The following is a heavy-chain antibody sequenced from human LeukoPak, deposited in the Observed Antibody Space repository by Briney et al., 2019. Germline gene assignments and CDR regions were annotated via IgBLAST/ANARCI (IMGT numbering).Heavy chain of an antibody. V-gene: IGHV3-48*04. CDR1: GFTFNSYS. D-gene: IGHD2/OR15-2a*01. CDR2: ISSSSGTI. CDR3: ARDNSFDY. Sequence: GGSLRLSCAASGFTFNSYSMNWVRQAPGKGLEWVSYISSSSGTIYYADSVKGRFTISRDNAKNSLYLQMNSLRAEDTAVYYCARDNSFDYWGQGTLVTVSS. J-gene: IGHJ4*02.